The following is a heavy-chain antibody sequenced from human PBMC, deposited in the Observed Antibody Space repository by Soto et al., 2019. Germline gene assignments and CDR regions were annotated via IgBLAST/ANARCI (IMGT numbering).Heavy chain of an antibody. D-gene: IGHD3-3*01. CDR3: ARDEGVTIFGVVEYYYYGMDV. CDR1: GYTFTGYY. V-gene: IGHV1-2*04. CDR2: INPNSGGT. J-gene: IGHJ6*02. Sequence: QVQLVQSGAEVKKPGASVKVSCKASGYTFTGYYMHWVRQAPGQGLEWMGWINPNSGGTNYAQKFQGWVTMTRDTSISTAYMELSRLGSDDTAVYYCARDEGVTIFGVVEYYYYGMDVWGQGTTVTVSS.